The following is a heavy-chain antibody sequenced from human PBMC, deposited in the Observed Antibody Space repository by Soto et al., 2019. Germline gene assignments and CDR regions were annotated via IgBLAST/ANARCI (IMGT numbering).Heavy chain of an antibody. CDR3: ARDGGRHSGGIDY. V-gene: IGHV1-69*01. CDR1: GGTFSSYS. D-gene: IGHD1-26*01. J-gene: IGHJ4*02. Sequence: QVQLVQSGAEVKKPGSSVKVSCKASGGTFSSYSNNWVRQAPGQGLEWMGEIIPIFGTANYAQKFQGRAPITADESPSTAYMELSSLRSEDTAVYYCARDGGRHSGGIDYWGQGPLVTVSS. CDR2: IIPIFGTA.